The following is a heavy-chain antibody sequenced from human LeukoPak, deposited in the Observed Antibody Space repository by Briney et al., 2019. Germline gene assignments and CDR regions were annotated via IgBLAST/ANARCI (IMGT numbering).Heavy chain of an antibody. V-gene: IGHV1-69*13. CDR3: ASPITAMVNDAFDI. D-gene: IGHD5-18*01. CDR1: GGTFSSYA. Sequence: GASVKVSCKASGGTFSSYAISWVRQAPGQGLEWMGGIIPIFGTANYAQKFQGRVTITADESTSTAYMELSSLRSEDTAVYYSASPITAMVNDAFDIWGQGTMVTVSS. CDR2: IIPIFGTA. J-gene: IGHJ3*02.